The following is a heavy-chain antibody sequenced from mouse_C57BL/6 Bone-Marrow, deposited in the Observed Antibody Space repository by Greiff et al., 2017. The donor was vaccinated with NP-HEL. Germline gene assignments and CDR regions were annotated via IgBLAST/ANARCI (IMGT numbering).Heavy chain of an antibody. CDR2: ISSGSSTI. CDR1: GFTFSDYG. V-gene: IGHV5-17*01. D-gene: IGHD1-1*01. CDR3: ARSGTHFDY. J-gene: IGHJ2*01. Sequence: VQLQQSGGGLVKPGGSLKLSCAASGFTFSDYGMHWVRQAPEKGLEWVAYISSGSSTIYYADTVKGRFTISRDNAKNTLFLQMTSLRSEDTAMYYCARSGTHFDYWGQGTTLTVSS.